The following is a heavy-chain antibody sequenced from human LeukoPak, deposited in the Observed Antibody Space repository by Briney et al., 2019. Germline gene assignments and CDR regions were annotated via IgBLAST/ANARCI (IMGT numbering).Heavy chain of an antibody. CDR3: TRRRIAVAVTFDY. CDR1: GFTFCDYA. V-gene: IGHV3-49*04. D-gene: IGHD6-19*01. CDR2: IRSTPYGGTT. Sequence: GGSLRLSCTASGFTFCDYAMGWVRQAPGKGLEWVGFIRSTPYGGTTEYAASVKGRFTISRDDSRSLVYLQMNSLETEDTAVYYCTRRRIAVAVTFDYWGQGTLVTVSS. J-gene: IGHJ4*02.